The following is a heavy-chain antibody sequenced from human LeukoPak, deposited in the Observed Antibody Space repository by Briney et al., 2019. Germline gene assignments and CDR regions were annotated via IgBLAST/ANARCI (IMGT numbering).Heavy chain of an antibody. CDR1: GFTFSSYA. V-gene: IGHV3-23*01. CDR3: AKDLRSGSTSYDY. J-gene: IGHJ4*02. D-gene: IGHD6-6*01. Sequence: PGGSLRLSCAASGFTFSSYAMSWVRQAPGKGLEWVSAISGSGGSTYYADSVKGRFTISRDNSKNTLYLQMNSLRAEDMAVYYCAKDLRSGSTSYDYWGQGTLVTVSS. CDR2: ISGSGGST.